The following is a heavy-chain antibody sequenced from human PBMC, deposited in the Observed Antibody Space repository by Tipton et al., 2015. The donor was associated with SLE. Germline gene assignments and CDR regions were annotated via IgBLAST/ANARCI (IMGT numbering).Heavy chain of an antibody. CDR1: GDSFSSTAYY. D-gene: IGHD1-1*01. J-gene: IGHJ3*01. V-gene: IGHV4-61*02. Sequence: TLSLTCTVSGDSFSSTAYYWSWIRQPAGKGLEWIGRVYSTGSTTYNPSLESRLTISVDTSKNQFSLRLSSATAADTAMYFCARSPSILPTASDVFDVWGQGTVVTVSS. CDR3: ARSPSILPTASDVFDV. CDR2: VYSTGST.